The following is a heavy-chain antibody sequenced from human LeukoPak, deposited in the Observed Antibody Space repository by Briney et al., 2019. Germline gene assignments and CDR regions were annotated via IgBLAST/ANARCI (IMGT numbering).Heavy chain of an antibody. Sequence: PGGSLRLSCAASGFTFSSYSMNWVRQAPGKGLEWVSSISSSSSYIYYADSVKGRFTISRDNAKNSLYLQMNSLRAEDTAVYYCASRRITIFGVVISDYWGQGTLVTVSS. CDR3: ASRRITIFGVVISDY. D-gene: IGHD3-3*01. V-gene: IGHV3-21*01. CDR2: ISSSSSYI. J-gene: IGHJ4*02. CDR1: GFTFSSYS.